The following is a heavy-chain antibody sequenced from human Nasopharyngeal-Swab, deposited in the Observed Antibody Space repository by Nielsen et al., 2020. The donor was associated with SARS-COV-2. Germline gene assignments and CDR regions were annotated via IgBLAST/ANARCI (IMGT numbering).Heavy chain of an antibody. CDR3: ARVGRGLLWFGELPLDY. Sequence: APVKVSCKASGYTFTSYYMHWVRQAPGQGLEWMGIINPSGGSTSYAQKFQGRVTMTRNTSISTAYMELSSLRSEDTAVYYCARVGRGLLWFGELPLDYWGQGTLVTVSS. D-gene: IGHD3-10*01. CDR1: GYTFTSYY. V-gene: IGHV1-46*01. CDR2: INPSGGST. J-gene: IGHJ4*02.